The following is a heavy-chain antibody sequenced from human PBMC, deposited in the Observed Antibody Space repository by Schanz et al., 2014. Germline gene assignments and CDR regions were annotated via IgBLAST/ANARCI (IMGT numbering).Heavy chain of an antibody. CDR1: GFTFSNYW. CDR3: ASLYDREYFDY. Sequence: EVQLVESGGGLLQPGGSLRLSCAASGFTFSNYWMSWVRQAPGKGLEWVAYIKHDGSEKYHVDSVKGRFTISRDSSRNTLYLQMNSLRAEDTAVYYCASLYDREYFDYWGQGTLVTVSS. J-gene: IGHJ4*02. CDR2: IKHDGSEK. D-gene: IGHD2-8*01. V-gene: IGHV3-7*01.